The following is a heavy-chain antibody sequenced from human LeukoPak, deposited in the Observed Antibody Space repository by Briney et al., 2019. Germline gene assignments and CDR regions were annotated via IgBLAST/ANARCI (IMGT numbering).Heavy chain of an antibody. CDR2: IDPSGGST. CDR1: GYTYPSAY. J-gene: IGHJ4*02. V-gene: IGHV1-46*03. CDR3: ARDTPRDYYDSSGYYCPLGY. Sequence: ASVKVSCKPSGYTYPSAYMHWARQAPGQGLEWMGIIDPSGGSTSYAQKFQGRVTMTRATSTSTVYTELSSLRPEDTAVYYCARDTPRDYYDSSGYYCPLGYWGQGTLVTVSS. D-gene: IGHD3-22*01.